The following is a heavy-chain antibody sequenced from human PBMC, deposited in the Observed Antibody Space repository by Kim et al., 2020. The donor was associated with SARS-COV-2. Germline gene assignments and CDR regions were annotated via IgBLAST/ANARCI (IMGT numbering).Heavy chain of an antibody. CDR2: ISGSGGST. CDR1: GFTFSSYA. CDR3: AKDLVMLDSSGYSIFDY. Sequence: GGSLRLSCAASGFTFSSYAMSWVRQAPGKGLEWVSAISGSGGSTYYADSVKGRFTISRDNSKNTLYLQMNSLRAEDTAVYYCAKDLVMLDSSGYSIFDYWGQGTLVTVSS. J-gene: IGHJ4*02. V-gene: IGHV3-23*01. D-gene: IGHD3-22*01.